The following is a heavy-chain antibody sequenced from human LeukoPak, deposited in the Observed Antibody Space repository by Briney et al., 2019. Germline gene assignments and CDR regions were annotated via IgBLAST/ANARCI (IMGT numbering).Heavy chain of an antibody. CDR3: TKGPWDLPHAFDI. CDR1: GFTLSSCA. V-gene: IGHV3-23*01. CDR2: ISGSGVTT. D-gene: IGHD1-26*01. J-gene: IGHJ3*02. Sequence: PGGSLRLSCTASGFTLSSCAMSWVRQAPGKGLECVSTISGSGVTTRYADSVRGRLTISRDSSKNTLYLQMNSLRAEDTAIYYCTKGPWDLPHAFDIWGLGTMVTVSS.